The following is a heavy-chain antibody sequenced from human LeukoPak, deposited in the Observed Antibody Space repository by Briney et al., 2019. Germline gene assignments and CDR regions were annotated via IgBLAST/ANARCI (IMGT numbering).Heavy chain of an antibody. CDR1: GYSFTSYG. CDR2: ISAYNGNT. J-gene: IGHJ5*02. CDR3: ARDPPDTKRGKALWFNP. Sequence: ASVKVSCKASGYSFTSYGISWVRQAPGQGLEWMGWISAYNGNTNYAQKLQGRVTMTTDTSTSTAYMELRSLRSDDTAVYYCARDPPDTKRGKALWFNPWGQGTLVTVSS. V-gene: IGHV1-18*01. D-gene: IGHD1-1*01.